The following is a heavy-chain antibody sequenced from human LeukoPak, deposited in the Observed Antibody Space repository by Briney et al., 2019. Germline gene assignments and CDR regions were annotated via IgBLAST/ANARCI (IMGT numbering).Heavy chain of an antibody. V-gene: IGHV3-23*01. J-gene: IGHJ4*02. CDR3: AKDGGIYCANGVCEGDY. D-gene: IGHD2-8*01. CDR2: ISASGGST. CDR1: GYTFTSYA. Sequence: GASLKLSCTASGYTFTSYAMSWVRQAPGKGLEWVAAISASGGSTYYADSVKGRFTISRDNSKNTLYLQMNSLGAEDTAVYYCAKDGGIYCANGVCEGDYWGQGTLVTVSS.